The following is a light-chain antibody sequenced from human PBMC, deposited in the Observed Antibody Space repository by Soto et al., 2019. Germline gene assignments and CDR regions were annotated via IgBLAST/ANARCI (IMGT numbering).Light chain of an antibody. CDR1: QAISSS. Sequence: DIQLTQSPSFLSASVGDRVTITCRASQAISSSLAWYQHNPGKAPKLLIYAASTLQNGVPSSFSGSGSGTEFTHTISSLQPEDFATYYCQHLNDYRYTLGQGTKVEIK. V-gene: IGKV1-9*01. J-gene: IGKJ2*01. CDR3: QHLNDYRYT. CDR2: AAS.